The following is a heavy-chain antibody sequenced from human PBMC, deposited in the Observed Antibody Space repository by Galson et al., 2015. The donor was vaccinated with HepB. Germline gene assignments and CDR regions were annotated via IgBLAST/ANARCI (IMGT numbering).Heavy chain of an antibody. CDR3: AKAHSPGAYGDHNPDFDY. J-gene: IGHJ4*02. CDR2: ISYDGSNK. D-gene: IGHD4-17*01. CDR1: GFTFSSYG. Sequence: SLRLSCAASGFTFSSYGMHWVRQAPGKGLEWVAVISYDGSNKYYADSVKGRFTISRDNSKNTLYLQMNSLRAEDTAVYYCAKAHSPGAYGDHNPDFDYWGQGTLVTVSS. V-gene: IGHV3-30*18.